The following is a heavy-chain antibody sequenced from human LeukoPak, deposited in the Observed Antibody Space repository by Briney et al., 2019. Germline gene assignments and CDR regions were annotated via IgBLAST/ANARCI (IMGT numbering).Heavy chain of an antibody. CDR3: ARDLISYGYYYGMDV. CDR2: VGTADDT. J-gene: IGHJ6*02. V-gene: IGHV3-13*01. Sequence: GGFLRLSCAASGFTLSGYDMHWVRQSPGKGLEWVSSVGTADDTYYRDSVKGRFTVSRENAKNSVYLQMNSLRAGDTAVYYCARDLISYGYYYGMDVWGQGTTVTVSS. CDR1: GFTLSGYD. D-gene: IGHD3-10*01.